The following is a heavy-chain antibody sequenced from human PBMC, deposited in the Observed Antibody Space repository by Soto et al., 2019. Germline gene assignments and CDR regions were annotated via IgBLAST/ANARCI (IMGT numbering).Heavy chain of an antibody. CDR1: GYTFTSSG. CDR3: AREGSGSYYYYHYYGMDV. V-gene: IGHV1-18*01. D-gene: IGHD1-26*01. J-gene: IGHJ6*02. Sequence: GASVKVSCKASGYTFTSSGISWVRQAPGQGLEWLGWISTDNGNTNYAQHLQGRVSLTTDTSTSTAYMDLRSLRPDDTAVYYCAREGSGSYYYYHYYGMDVWGQGTTVTVSS. CDR2: ISTDNGNT.